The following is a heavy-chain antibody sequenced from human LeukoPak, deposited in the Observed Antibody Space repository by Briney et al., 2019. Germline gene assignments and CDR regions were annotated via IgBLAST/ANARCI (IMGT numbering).Heavy chain of an antibody. Sequence: PGGSLRLSCEGSAFIFSGHWMNWVRQTPGKGLEWVASIKEDGSVRQYVDSVKGRFSISRDNTKGSLFLQLNSLRAEDTAVYYCARNEDYYDSSGYPTTHFDYWGQGTLVTVSS. V-gene: IGHV3-7*03. CDR2: IKEDGSVR. J-gene: IGHJ4*02. CDR3: ARNEDYYDSSGYPTTHFDY. CDR1: AFIFSGHW. D-gene: IGHD3-22*01.